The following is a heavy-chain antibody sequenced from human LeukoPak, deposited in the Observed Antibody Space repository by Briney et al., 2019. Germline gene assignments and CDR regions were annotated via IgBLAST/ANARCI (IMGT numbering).Heavy chain of an antibody. CDR1: GGSISSGGYY. CDR2: INHRGYT. D-gene: IGHD1-26*01. CDR3: ARFIVSYNGSYTFDY. Sequence: SQTLSLTCTVSGGSISSGGYYWRWIRQPPGKGLEWIGYINHRGYTYYSPPLKSRVTISVDTSKSQFSLKLISVTAADTAFYYCARFIVSYNGSYTFDYWGQGTLVTVSS. V-gene: IGHV4-30-2*01. J-gene: IGHJ4*02.